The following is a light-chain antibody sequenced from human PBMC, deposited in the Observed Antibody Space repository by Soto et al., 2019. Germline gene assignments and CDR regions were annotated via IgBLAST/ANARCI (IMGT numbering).Light chain of an antibody. V-gene: IGKV3D-15*01. CDR1: PSISTN. Sequence: DIVMTPAPAPLSVSPGAGPPLSCRASPSISTNLAWYQQKPGQAPRLLIYDASTRATGIPARFSGSGSGTEFTLTISSLLSEDFAVYSCQQYNNWPLTLGGGPKVEI. J-gene: IGKJ4*01. CDR3: QQYNNWPLT. CDR2: DAS.